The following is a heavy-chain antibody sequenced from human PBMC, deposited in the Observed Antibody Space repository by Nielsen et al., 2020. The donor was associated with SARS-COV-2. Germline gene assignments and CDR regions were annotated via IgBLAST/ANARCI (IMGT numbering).Heavy chain of an antibody. CDR1: GDSVSSNSAA. D-gene: IGHD6-13*01. V-gene: IGHV6-1*01. CDR2: TYYRSKWYN. CDR3: AREAIVAAGYYYYYYGMDV. J-gene: IGHJ6*02. Sequence: SQTLSLTCAISGDSVSSNSAAWNWIRQSPSRGLEWLGRTYYRSKWYNDYAVSVKSRITINPDTSKNQFSLQLNSVTPEDTAVYYCAREAIVAAGYYYYYYGMDVWGQGTTVTVSS.